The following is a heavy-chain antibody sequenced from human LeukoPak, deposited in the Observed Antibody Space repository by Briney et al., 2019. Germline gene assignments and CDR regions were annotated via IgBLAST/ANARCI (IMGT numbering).Heavy chain of an antibody. V-gene: IGHV3-21*01. CDR3: ARGEGYCSSNSCYNGYSQQ. Sequence: GGSLRLSCAASGFTFSSYRMKWVRQAPGEGLEGGSSISSSGGYIYYVDSVKGRFTISGDNAKNSLYLQMNSLRAEDTAVYSCARGEGYCSSNSCYNGYSQQWGQGTLVTVSS. D-gene: IGHD2-2*02. J-gene: IGHJ1*01. CDR1: GFTFSSYR. CDR2: ISSSGGYI.